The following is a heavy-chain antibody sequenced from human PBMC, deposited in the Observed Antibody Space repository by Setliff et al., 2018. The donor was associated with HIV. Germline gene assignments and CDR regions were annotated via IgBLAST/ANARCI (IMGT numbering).Heavy chain of an antibody. V-gene: IGHV4-38-2*01. D-gene: IGHD2-2*01. CDR2: IYYSGST. CDR3: ATHCTSTSCYSAGLDY. J-gene: IGHJ4*02. Sequence: SETLSLTCAVSGYSISSGYYWSWIRQPPGKGLEWIGSIYYSGSTYYNPSLKSRVTISVDTSKNQFTLNLNSVTAADTAVYYCATHCTSTSCYSAGLDYWGQGTLVTVSS. CDR1: GYSISSGYY.